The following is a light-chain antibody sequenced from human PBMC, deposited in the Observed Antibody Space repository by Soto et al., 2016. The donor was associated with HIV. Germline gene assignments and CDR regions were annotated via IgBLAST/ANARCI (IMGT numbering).Light chain of an antibody. Sequence: IQMTQFPSTLSASVGDRVIITCRASQTISKWLAWYQQKPGRTPKLLIYAASSLGSGVPLRFSGSGSGTDFTLTISSLQPEDSASYFCLQDYNYPYTFGQGTKLEIK. CDR1: QTISKW. J-gene: IGKJ2*01. CDR2: AAS. CDR3: LQDYNYPYT. V-gene: IGKV1-6*01.